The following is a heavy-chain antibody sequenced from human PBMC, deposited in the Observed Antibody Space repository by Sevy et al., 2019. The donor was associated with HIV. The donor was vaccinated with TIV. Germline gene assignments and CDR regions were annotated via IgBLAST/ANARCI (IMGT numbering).Heavy chain of an antibody. CDR1: GGTFINYA. D-gene: IGHD3-22*01. Sequence: ASMKVSCKASGGTFINYAVTWVRQAPGQGLEWMGGFIPMFDTTNSAQKFQGRVTLTAVGSPSTAYMEMSSLRSEDTAIYYCASSYFDSSGYSPLSYYGMDVWGQGTTVTVSS. V-gene: IGHV1-69*13. CDR2: FIPMFDTT. CDR3: ASSYFDSSGYSPLSYYGMDV. J-gene: IGHJ6*02.